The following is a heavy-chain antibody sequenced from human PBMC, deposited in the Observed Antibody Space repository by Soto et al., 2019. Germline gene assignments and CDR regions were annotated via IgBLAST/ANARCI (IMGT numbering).Heavy chain of an antibody. J-gene: IGHJ4*02. CDR3: ARRDSSSLDY. V-gene: IGHV4-59*08. Sequence: SETLSLTCTVSGGSIRSYYWSWIRQPPGKGLEWIGYIYYSGSTNYNPSLKSRVTISVDTSKNQFSLKLSSVTAADTAVYYCARRDSSSLDYWGQGTLVTVSS. CDR1: GGSIRSYY. CDR2: IYYSGST. D-gene: IGHD6-6*01.